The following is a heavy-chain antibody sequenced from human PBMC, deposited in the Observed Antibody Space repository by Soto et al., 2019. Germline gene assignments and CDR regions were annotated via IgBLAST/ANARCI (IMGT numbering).Heavy chain of an antibody. Sequence: QVQLVQSGAEVKKPGSSVKVSCKASGGTFSSYAISWVRQAPGQGLEWMGGIIPIFGTANYAQKFQGRVTITADESTSTAYMELSGLRSEDTAVYYCARARYCSSTSCYGYYGMDVWGQGTTVTVSS. J-gene: IGHJ6*02. CDR2: IIPIFGTA. CDR1: GGTFSSYA. D-gene: IGHD2-2*01. CDR3: ARARYCSSTSCYGYYGMDV. V-gene: IGHV1-69*01.